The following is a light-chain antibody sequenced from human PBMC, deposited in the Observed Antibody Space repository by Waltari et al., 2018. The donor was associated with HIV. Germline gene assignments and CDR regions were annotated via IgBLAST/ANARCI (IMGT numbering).Light chain of an antibody. V-gene: IGLV2-14*03. CDR1: MGDLPY. J-gene: IGLJ2*01. CDR2: EIS. CDR3: TKYTSTNVLIL. Sequence: QSAPTQPPSVSVSPGQSIPISYYHMGDLPYVSWYQQYPGKAPKLLIYEISNRPSGISSRFSGSKSGDTASLTISGLQADDEADYFCTKYTSTNVLILFGGGTKVTVL.